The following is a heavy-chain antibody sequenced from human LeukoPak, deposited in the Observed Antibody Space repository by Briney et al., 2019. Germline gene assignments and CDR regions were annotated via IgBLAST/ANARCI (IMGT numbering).Heavy chain of an antibody. V-gene: IGHV3-74*01. J-gene: IGHJ4*02. CDR3: ARVQLADSTTLDY. D-gene: IGHD2-2*01. Sequence: PGGSLRLSCAASGFTFSNYWMHWVRQAPGKGLVWVSRINSDGINTSYADSVKGRFTISRDNAKNTLNLQMNSLRAEDTAEYYCARVQLADSTTLDYWGQGTLVTVSS. CDR1: GFTFSNYW. CDR2: INSDGINT.